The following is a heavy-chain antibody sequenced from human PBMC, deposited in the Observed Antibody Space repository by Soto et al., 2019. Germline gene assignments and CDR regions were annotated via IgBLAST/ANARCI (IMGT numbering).Heavy chain of an antibody. D-gene: IGHD4-17*01. CDR3: AKGFYAGKSNWFES. CDR2: ISGPASTT. V-gene: IGHV3-23*01. J-gene: IGHJ5*01. CDR1: GFSFSSFA. Sequence: EEQLLESGGGLVQPGGSLRLSCAASGFSFSSFAMSWVRQAPGTGLEWVSLISGPASTTYYADSVKGRFTISRDNSKNTLSLQMSSLRAEDTAIYFCAKGFYAGKSNWFESWGQGTLVTVSS.